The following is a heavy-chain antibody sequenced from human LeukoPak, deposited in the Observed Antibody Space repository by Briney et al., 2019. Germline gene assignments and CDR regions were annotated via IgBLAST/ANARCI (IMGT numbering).Heavy chain of an antibody. CDR3: ARFMIVVVTIDY. D-gene: IGHD3-22*01. V-gene: IGHV4-39*07. Sequence: SETLSLTCIVSGGSISSSSYYWGWIRQPPGKGLEWIGSIYYSGSTYYNPSLKSRVTISVDTSKNQFSLKLSSVTAADTAVYYCARFMIVVVTIDYWGQGTLVTVSS. CDR2: IYYSGST. J-gene: IGHJ4*02. CDR1: GGSISSSSYY.